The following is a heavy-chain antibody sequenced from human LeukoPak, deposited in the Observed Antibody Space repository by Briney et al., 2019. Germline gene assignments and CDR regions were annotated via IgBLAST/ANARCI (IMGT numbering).Heavy chain of an antibody. CDR3: ARDLGDYGESFYYYYGMDV. CDR1: GFTFSYYW. V-gene: IGHV3-74*01. J-gene: IGHJ6*02. CDR2: ISTDGSST. D-gene: IGHD4-17*01. Sequence: PPGGSLRLSCAASGFTFSYYWMHWVRQAPGKGLVWVSRISTDGSSTDYADSVKGRFTISRDNAKNSLYLQMNSLRAEDTAVYYCARDLGDYGESFYYYYGMDVWGQGTTVTVSS.